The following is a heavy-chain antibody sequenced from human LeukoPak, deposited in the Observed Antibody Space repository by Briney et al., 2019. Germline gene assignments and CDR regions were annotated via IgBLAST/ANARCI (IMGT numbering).Heavy chain of an antibody. CDR1: GFTFSSFW. J-gene: IGHJ5*02. CDR3: AGDFSGWYYNWFDP. Sequence: QSGGSLRLSCAASGFTFSSFWMHWVRQAPGKGLVWVARINSDGTYATYADSVKGRFTISRDNAKNTLYLQMNSQRDEDTAVYYCAGDFSGWYYNWFDPWGQGTLVTVSS. V-gene: IGHV3-74*01. CDR2: INSDGTYA. D-gene: IGHD6-19*01.